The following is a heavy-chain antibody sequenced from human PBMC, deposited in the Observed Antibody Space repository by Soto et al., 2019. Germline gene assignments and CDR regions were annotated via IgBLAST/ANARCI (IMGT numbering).Heavy chain of an antibody. D-gene: IGHD3-22*01. V-gene: IGHV1-69*13. CDR3: ARSGSPSYYYYYGMDV. J-gene: IGHJ6*02. CDR1: GGTFSSYA. Sequence: SSVKVSCKASGGTFSSYAISWVRQAPGQGLEWMGGIIPIFGTANYAQKFQGRVTITADESTSTAYMELSSLRSEDTAVYYCARSGSPSYYYYYGMDVWGQGTTVTVSS. CDR2: IIPIFGTA.